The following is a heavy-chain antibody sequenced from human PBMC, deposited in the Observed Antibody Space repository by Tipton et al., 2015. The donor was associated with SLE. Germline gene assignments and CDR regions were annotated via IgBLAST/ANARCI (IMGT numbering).Heavy chain of an antibody. CDR1: GYTFSSYG. D-gene: IGHD6-13*01. CDR3: ARDGSQTGSSWLDY. V-gene: IGHV1-18*01. CDR2: ISAYNGNT. Sequence: QLVQSGAEVKKPGASVKVSCKASGYTFSSYGISWVRQAPGQGLEWMGWISAYNGNTHYAQKLQGRVTVTTDTSTSTAYMDLRSLRSDDTAVDYCARDGSQTGSSWLDYWCQGTQVTVSS. J-gene: IGHJ4*02.